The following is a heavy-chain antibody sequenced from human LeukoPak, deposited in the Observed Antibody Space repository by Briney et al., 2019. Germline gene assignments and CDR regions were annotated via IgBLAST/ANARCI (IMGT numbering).Heavy chain of an antibody. CDR2: IIPILGIA. CDR3: ARDRLGNYGMDV. J-gene: IGHJ6*02. CDR1: GYTFTSYG. Sequence: SVKVSCKASGYTFTSYGISWVRQAPGQGLEWMGRIIPILGIANYAQKFQGRVTITADKSTSTAYMELSSLRSEDTAVYYCARDRLGNYGMDVWGQGTTVTVSS. V-gene: IGHV1-69*04. D-gene: IGHD3-22*01.